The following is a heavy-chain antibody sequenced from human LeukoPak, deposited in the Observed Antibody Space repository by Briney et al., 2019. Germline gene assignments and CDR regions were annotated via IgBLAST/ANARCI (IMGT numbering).Heavy chain of an antibody. V-gene: IGHV3-48*01. CDR2: ISSSSSTI. CDR3: ARGPTGLSIDY. Sequence: PGGSLRLSCAASGFTFSSYGMYWVRQAPGKGLEWVSYISSSSSTIYYADSVKGRFTISRDNAKNSLYLQMNSLRAEDTAVYYCARGPTGLSIDYWGQGTLVTVSS. J-gene: IGHJ4*02. D-gene: IGHD3-16*02. CDR1: GFTFSSYG.